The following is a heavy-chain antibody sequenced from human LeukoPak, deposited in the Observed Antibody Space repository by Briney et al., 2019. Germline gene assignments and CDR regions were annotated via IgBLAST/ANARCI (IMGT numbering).Heavy chain of an antibody. CDR1: GGSMSSTSYY. V-gene: IGHV4-39*01. D-gene: IGHD2-2*01. CDR3: ARQNQLPAFFDF. Sequence: SETLSLTCTVPGGSMSSTSYYWGWIRQPPGKGLEWIGSISYSGNTYYNPSLKSRLAISVDTSRNQWSVKLTSVTAADTAVYYCARQNQLPAFFDFWGQGTLVTVSS. CDR2: ISYSGNT. J-gene: IGHJ4*02.